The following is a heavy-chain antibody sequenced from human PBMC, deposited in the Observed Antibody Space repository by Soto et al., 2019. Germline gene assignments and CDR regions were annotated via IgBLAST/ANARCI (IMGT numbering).Heavy chain of an antibody. D-gene: IGHD6-19*01. Sequence: EVLLVESGGGLVQPGGSLRLSCAASGFPFSTYDMHWVRQSPGKGLEWISAIGAAGDTYYSDSMKCRFTISRDNAKSSLYLQMNSLSAGDAAVYYCSRGPVAGPSDYDMDMWGKGTTVIVSS. J-gene: IGHJ6*03. V-gene: IGHV3-13*01. CDR3: SRGPVAGPSDYDMDM. CDR1: GFPFSTYD. CDR2: IGAAGDT.